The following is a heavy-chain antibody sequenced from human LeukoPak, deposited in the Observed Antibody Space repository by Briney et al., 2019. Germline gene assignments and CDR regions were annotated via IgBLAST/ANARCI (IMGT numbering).Heavy chain of an antibody. V-gene: IGHV3-7*05. CDR3: VRGFDGYFGFDL. D-gene: IGHD5-24*01. CDR1: GFIFSTYW. CDR2: INQDGSET. J-gene: IGHJ3*01. Sequence: GGSLRLSCAASGFIFSTYWMSWVRLAPGKGLEWVANINQDGSETFYVDSVKGRFNISRDNGKNSMFVQMDSLRAEDTAVYYCVRGFDGYFGFDLWGQGTMVTVSS.